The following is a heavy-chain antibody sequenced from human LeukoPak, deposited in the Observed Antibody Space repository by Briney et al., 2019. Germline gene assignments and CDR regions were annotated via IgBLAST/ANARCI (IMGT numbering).Heavy chain of an antibody. J-gene: IGHJ6*03. V-gene: IGHV3-48*04. Sequence: GGSLRLSCAASGFTFSSYSMNWVRQAPGKGLEWFSYISSSSSTIYYADSVKGRFTISRDNAKNSLYLQMNSLRAEDTAVYYCARDLTYVYYYHMDVWGKGTTVTVSS. CDR1: GFTFSSYS. CDR3: ARDLTYVYYYHMDV. D-gene: IGHD3-16*01. CDR2: ISSSSSTI.